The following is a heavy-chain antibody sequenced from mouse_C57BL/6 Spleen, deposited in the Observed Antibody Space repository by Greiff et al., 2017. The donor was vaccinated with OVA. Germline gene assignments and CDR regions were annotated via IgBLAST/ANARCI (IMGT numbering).Heavy chain of an antibody. Sequence: EVQLQQSGPELVKPGASVKISCKASGYTFTDYYMNWVKQSHGKSLEWIGDINPNNGGTSYNQKFKGKATLTVDKSSSTAYMELRSLTSEDSAVYYCARGELGFDDWGQGTTLTVSS. CDR1: GYTFTDYY. D-gene: IGHD4-1*01. V-gene: IGHV1-26*01. CDR3: ARGELGFDD. J-gene: IGHJ2*01. CDR2: INPNNGGT.